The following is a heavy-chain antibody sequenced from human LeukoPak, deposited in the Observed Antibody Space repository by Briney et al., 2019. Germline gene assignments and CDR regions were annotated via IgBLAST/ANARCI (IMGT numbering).Heavy chain of an antibody. D-gene: IGHD6-13*01. J-gene: IGHJ5*02. V-gene: IGHV3-48*02. CDR1: GFTFSSYS. CDR2: ISSSSDTV. CDR3: AKWAAAGPDWFDP. Sequence: GGSLRLSCAASGFTFSSYSMNWVRQAPGKGLEWVSYISSSSDTVYYADSVKGRFTISRDNAKRSLYLQMNSLRDEDTAVYYCAKWAAAGPDWFDPWGQGTLVTVSS.